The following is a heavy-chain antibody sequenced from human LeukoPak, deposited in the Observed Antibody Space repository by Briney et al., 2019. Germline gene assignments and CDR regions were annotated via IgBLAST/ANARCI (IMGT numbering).Heavy chain of an antibody. J-gene: IGHJ4*02. D-gene: IGHD5-12*01. V-gene: IGHV3-30*04. CDR2: ISSDGSNK. CDR1: RFTFSSYT. Sequence: PGRSLRLSCAASRFTFSSYTMHWVRQAPGKGLEWVAVISSDGSNKYYADSVKGRFTISRDNSNNTLYLQMNSLTAEDTAIYYCAREAQWLRIFDYWGQGTLVTVSS. CDR3: AREAQWLRIFDY.